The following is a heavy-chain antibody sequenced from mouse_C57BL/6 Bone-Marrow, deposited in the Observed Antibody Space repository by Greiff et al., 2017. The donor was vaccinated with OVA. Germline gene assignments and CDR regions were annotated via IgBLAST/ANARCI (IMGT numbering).Heavy chain of an antibody. CDR2: IYPRSGNT. Sequence: VQLQESGAELARPGASVKLSCKASGYTFTSYGISWVKQRTGQGLEWIGEIYPRSGNTYYNEKFKGKATLTADKSSSTAYMELRSLTSEDSAVYFCARDCPYYGSSSWFAYWGQGTLVTVSA. D-gene: IGHD1-1*01. CDR3: ARDCPYYGSSSWFAY. CDR1: GYTFTSYG. V-gene: IGHV1-81*01. J-gene: IGHJ3*01.